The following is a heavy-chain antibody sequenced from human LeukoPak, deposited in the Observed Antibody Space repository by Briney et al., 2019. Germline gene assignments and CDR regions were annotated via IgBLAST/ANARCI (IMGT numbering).Heavy chain of an antibody. CDR2: IYYSGST. Sequence: PSETLSLTCTVSGGSISSYYWSWIRQPPGKGLEWIGYIYYSGSTNYNPSLKSRVTISVDTSKNRFSLKLSSVTAADTAVYYCARNYYVNAFDIWGQGTMVTVSS. V-gene: IGHV4-59*01. D-gene: IGHD3-10*02. J-gene: IGHJ3*02. CDR3: ARNYYVNAFDI. CDR1: GGSISSYY.